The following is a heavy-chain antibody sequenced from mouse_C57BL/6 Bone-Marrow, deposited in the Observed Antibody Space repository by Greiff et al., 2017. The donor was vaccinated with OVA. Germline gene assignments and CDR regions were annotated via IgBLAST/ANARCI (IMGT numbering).Heavy chain of an antibody. V-gene: IGHV1-82*01. CDR3: ARRGDYYGSSYLYYFDY. J-gene: IGHJ2*01. Sequence: QVQLQQSGPELVKPGASVKISCKASGYAFSSSWMNWVKQRPGKGLEWIGRIYPGDGDTNYNGKFKGKATLTADKSSSTAYMQLSSLTSEDSAVYFCARRGDYYGSSYLYYFDYWGQGTTLTVSS. CDR2: IYPGDGDT. CDR1: GYAFSSSW. D-gene: IGHD1-1*01.